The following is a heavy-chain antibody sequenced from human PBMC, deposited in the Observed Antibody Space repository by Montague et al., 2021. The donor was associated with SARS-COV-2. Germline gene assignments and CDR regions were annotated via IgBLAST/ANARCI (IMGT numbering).Heavy chain of an antibody. J-gene: IGHJ5*02. CDR2: INHRGNT. Sequence: SETLSLTCTVYGGSFSGYYWSWIRQPPGKGLEWIGEINHRGNTNYNPSLKSRVTISVDTSKNQFSLKLSSVTAADTAVYYCARGNARITIFGVAARWFDPWGQGTLVTVSS. V-gene: IGHV4-34*01. D-gene: IGHD3-3*01. CDR3: ARGNARITIFGVAARWFDP. CDR1: GGSFSGYY.